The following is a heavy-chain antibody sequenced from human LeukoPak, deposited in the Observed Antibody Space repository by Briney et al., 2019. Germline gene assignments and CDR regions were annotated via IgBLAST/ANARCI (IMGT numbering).Heavy chain of an antibody. V-gene: IGHV3-30-3*01. J-gene: IGHJ3*02. Sequence: GRSLRLSCAASGFTFSSYAMHWVRQAPGKGLEWVAVISYDGSNKYYADSVKGRFTISRDNSKNTLYLQMNSLRAEDTAVYYCAREGGCSSTSCYTSAAFDIWGQGTMVTVSS. D-gene: IGHD2-2*02. CDR2: ISYDGSNK. CDR3: AREGGCSSTSCYTSAAFDI. CDR1: GFTFSSYA.